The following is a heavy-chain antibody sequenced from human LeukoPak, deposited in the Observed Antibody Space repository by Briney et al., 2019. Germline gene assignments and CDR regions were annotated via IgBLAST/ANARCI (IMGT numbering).Heavy chain of an antibody. CDR3: ARDGNAL. D-gene: IGHD1-1*01. V-gene: IGHV4-39*02. Sequence: PSETLSLTCTVSGGSVSSSSYHWGWIRQPPGKGLEWIGSVFYSGSTYYNPSLKSRVTMSVDTSKNQFSLKLSSVIAADTAVYYCARDGNALWGQGTLVTVSS. J-gene: IGHJ4*02. CDR1: GGSVSSSSYH. CDR2: VFYSGST.